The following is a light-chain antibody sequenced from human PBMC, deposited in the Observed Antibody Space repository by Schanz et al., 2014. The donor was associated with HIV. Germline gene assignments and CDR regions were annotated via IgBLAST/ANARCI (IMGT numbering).Light chain of an antibody. CDR1: SSDVGGYDY. CDR2: EVS. V-gene: IGLV2-14*01. J-gene: IGLJ3*02. CDR3: TSYTTTNTWL. Sequence: QSALTQPASVSGSPGQSITISCTGTSSDVGGYDYVSWYQQHPGKAPKLMIYEVSKRPSGVPDRFSGSKSGNTASLTISALQAEDEADYYCTSYTTTNTWLFGGGTKLTVL.